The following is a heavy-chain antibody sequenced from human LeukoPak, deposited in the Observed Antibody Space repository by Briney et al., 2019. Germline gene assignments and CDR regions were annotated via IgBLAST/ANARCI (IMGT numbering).Heavy chain of an antibody. D-gene: IGHD4-23*01. V-gene: IGHV7-4-1*02. CDR3: ARDWNYGGNLD. CDR1: GYSFTSNY. J-gene: IGHJ4*02. Sequence: ASVKVSCKASGYSFTSNYIHWVRQAPGQGLEWMGWINTNTGNPTYAQGFTGRFVFSLDTSVSTAYLQISSLKAEDTAVYYCARDWNYGGNLDWGQGTLVTVSS. CDR2: INTNTGNP.